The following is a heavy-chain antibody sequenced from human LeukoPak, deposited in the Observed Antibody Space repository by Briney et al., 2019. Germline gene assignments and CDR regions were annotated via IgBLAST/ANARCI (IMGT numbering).Heavy chain of an antibody. J-gene: IGHJ6*02. Sequence: GGSLRLSCAASGFTFTSYSMNWVRQAPGKGLEWVSAISKSGDHTYYAASAKGRFTIYRDNSKNTQYLQMNSLRAEDTAVYYCATSWGPDTSAFRWGRDGMDVWGQGTTVIVS. CDR1: GFTFTSYS. D-gene: IGHD3-16*01. V-gene: IGHV3-23*01. CDR3: ATSWGPDTSAFRWGRDGMDV. CDR2: ISKSGDHT.